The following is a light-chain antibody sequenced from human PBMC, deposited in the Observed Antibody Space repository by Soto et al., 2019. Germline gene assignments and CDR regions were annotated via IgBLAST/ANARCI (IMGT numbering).Light chain of an antibody. CDR1: QDISTA. V-gene: IGKV1-6*01. J-gene: IGKJ1*01. CDR3: LQDYTHPWT. Sequence: AIQMTQSPSSLSASVGDRVTITCRASQDISTALSWYQQKSGKAPKVLIYTASALQIGVPLRFSGTRFGTEFILRISSLQPEDVATYYCLQDYTHPWTFGQGTKVEIK. CDR2: TAS.